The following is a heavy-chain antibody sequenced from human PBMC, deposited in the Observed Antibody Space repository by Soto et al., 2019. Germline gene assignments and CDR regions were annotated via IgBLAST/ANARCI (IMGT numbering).Heavy chain of an antibody. CDR3: AKEPVWLKYYYGTEV. CDR2: ISGSVGIT. J-gene: IGHJ6*04. CDR1: GFTFSSYA. V-gene: IGHV3-23*01. Sequence: WGSLRLSCAASGFTFSSYAMSWVRQAPGKGLEWVSAISGSVGITYYADSVKGRFTISRDNSKNTLYLQMNSLRAEDTAVYYCAKEPVWLKYYYGTEVWGDETTLTTSP. D-gene: IGHD5-18*01.